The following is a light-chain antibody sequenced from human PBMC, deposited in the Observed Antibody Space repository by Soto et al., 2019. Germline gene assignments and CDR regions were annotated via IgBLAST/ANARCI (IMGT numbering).Light chain of an antibody. V-gene: IGKV3-20*01. CDR1: QSVSSSY. J-gene: IGKJ3*01. CDR3: QQYGSSPFT. CDR2: GAS. Sequence: EIVLTQSPGTLSLSPGERATLSCRASQSVSSSYLAWYQQKPGQAPRLLIYGASSRATGIPDRFSGSGSGPAFTLTLSRLEPEDFAVYYCQQYGSSPFTFGPGTKVDIK.